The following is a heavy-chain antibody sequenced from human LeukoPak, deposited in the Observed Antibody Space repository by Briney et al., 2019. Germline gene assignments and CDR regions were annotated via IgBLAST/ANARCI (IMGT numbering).Heavy chain of an antibody. V-gene: IGHV1-46*01. CDR1: GYTFTSYY. CDR3: ARGPIVGSSSYKHSLKAPDY. Sequence: ASVKVSCKASGYTFTSYYMHWVRQAPGQGLEWMGIINPSGGSTSYAQKFQGRVTMTRDTSTSTVYMELSSLRSEDTAVYYCARGPIVGSSSYKHSLKAPDYWGQGTLVTVSS. J-gene: IGHJ4*02. CDR2: INPSGGST. D-gene: IGHD6-6*01.